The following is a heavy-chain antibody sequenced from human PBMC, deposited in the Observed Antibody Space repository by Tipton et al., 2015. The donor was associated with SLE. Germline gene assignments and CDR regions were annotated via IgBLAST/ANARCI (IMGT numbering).Heavy chain of an antibody. J-gene: IGHJ6*03. V-gene: IGHV4-31*03. CDR1: GGSISSGGYY. D-gene: IGHD2-2*01. CDR2: IYYSGST. Sequence: TLSLTCIVSGGSISSGGYYWNWIRQHPGKGLEWIGYIYYSGSTYYNPSLKSRVTISVDTSKNQFSLKLSSVTAADTAVYYCARDWCSSTSCYGYYYMDVWGKGTTVTVSS. CDR3: ARDWCSSTSCYGYYYMDV.